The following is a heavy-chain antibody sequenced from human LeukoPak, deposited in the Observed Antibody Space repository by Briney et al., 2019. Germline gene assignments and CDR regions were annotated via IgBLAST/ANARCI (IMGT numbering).Heavy chain of an antibody. J-gene: IGHJ5*02. CDR3: ARETVTTVFWFDP. CDR2: IIPILGIA. V-gene: IGHV1-69*04. Sequence: SVKVSRKASGGTFSSYTISWVRQAPGQGLEWMGRIIPILGIANYAQKFQGRVTITADKSTSTAYMELSSLRSEDTAVYYCARETVTTVFWFDPWGQGTLVTVSS. D-gene: IGHD4-11*01. CDR1: GGTFSSYT.